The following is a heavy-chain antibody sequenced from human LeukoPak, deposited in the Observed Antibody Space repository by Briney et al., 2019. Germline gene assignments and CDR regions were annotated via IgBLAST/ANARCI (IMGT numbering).Heavy chain of an antibody. CDR3: ARDQLRSRGWYGIDS. CDR1: GGAVSGHY. V-gene: IGHV4-4*07. J-gene: IGHJ4*02. CDR2: VYPSGST. D-gene: IGHD6-19*01. Sequence: SETLFLTCSVSGGAVSGHYWSWIRQPAGKGLEWIGHVYPSGSTDYNPSLRRRVSMSRDTSENQFSLRLNSVTAADTAVYYCARDQLRSRGWYGIDSWGRGILVTVSS.